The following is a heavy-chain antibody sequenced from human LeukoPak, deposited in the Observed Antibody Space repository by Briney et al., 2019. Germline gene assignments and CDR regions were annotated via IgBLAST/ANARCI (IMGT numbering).Heavy chain of an antibody. CDR1: GFPFDRYW. J-gene: IGHJ4*02. V-gene: IGHV3-7*01. CDR2: IKHDGSEK. Sequence: PRGSLRLSCAASGFPFDRYWMSWVRLAPGKGLEWVANIKHDGSEKTFVDSVKGRFTIPRDNAENSLYLQMNSLRAEDTAVYYCARQPIYEAYFDFWGQGTLVTVSS. D-gene: IGHD3-16*01. CDR3: ARQPIYEAYFDF.